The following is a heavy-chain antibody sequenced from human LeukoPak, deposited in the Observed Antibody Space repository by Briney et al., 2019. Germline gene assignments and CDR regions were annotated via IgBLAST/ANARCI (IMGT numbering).Heavy chain of an antibody. CDR2: INPNSGGT. CDR3: GWSPNTFYLDY. D-gene: IGHD2-15*01. J-gene: IGHJ4*02. V-gene: IGHV1-2*02. CDR1: GYTFTGYY. Sequence: ASVTVSCTASGYTFTGYYIHWVRQAPGQGLEWMGWINPNSGGTNSAQKFQGRVTMTRDTPISTAYMELSRLQSDDTAVYYCGWSPNTFYLDYWGQGTLVTVSS.